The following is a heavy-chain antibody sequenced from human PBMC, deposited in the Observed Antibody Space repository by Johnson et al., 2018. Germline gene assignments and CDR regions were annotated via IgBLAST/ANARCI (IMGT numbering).Heavy chain of an antibody. V-gene: IGHV1-8*01. CDR3: AAAPEHYAIFSGLSDDALDR. J-gene: IGHJ3*02. D-gene: IGHD3-9*01. CDR1: GSTFTSD. Sequence: QVQLVQSGAEVKKPGASVKVSCKASGSTFTSDINWVRQATGQGLEWMGWINPNSGNTGYQQKFQGRFTMTRDASMSTVYMELTSLRSDDTGLYYFAAAPEHYAIFSGLSDDALDRWGQGTLVTVSS. CDR2: INPNSGNT.